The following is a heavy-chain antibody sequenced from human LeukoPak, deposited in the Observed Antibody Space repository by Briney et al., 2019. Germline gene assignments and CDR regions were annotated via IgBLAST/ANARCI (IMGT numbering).Heavy chain of an antibody. Sequence: SETLSLTCTVSGGSISSSSYYWGWIRQPPGKGLEWIGSIYYSGSTYYNPSLKSRVTISVDTSKNQLSLKLSSVTAADTAVYYCASASTVTRLYYFDYWGQGTLVTVSS. CDR3: ASASTVTRLYYFDY. V-gene: IGHV4-39*01. D-gene: IGHD4-11*01. CDR2: IYYSGST. CDR1: GGSISSSSYY. J-gene: IGHJ4*02.